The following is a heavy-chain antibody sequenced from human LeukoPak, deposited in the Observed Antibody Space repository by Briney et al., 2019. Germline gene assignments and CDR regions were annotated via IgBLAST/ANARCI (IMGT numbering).Heavy chain of an antibody. CDR2: IYYSGST. CDR3: ATALSPWYSSGWYEGAFDI. J-gene: IGHJ3*02. V-gene: IGHV4-31*03. CDR1: GGSISSGGYY. D-gene: IGHD6-19*01. Sequence: SETLSLTCTVSGGSISSGGYYWSWIRQHSGKGLEWIGYIYYSGSTYYNPSLKSRVTISVDTSKNQFSLKLSSVTAADTAVYYCATALSPWYSSGWYEGAFDIWGQGTMDTVSS.